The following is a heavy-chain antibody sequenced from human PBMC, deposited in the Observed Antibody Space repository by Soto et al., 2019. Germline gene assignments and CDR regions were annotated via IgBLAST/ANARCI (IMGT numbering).Heavy chain of an antibody. CDR3: ATPPPYCGGDCYSLYFQH. CDR2: ISYSGST. Sequence: SETLSLTCTFSCGSVTSGGYYWSWIRQHPGKGLEWIGYISYSGSTHYNPSLKRRVTISVDTPKNQFSLKLSSVTAADTAVYYCATPPPYCGGDCYSLYFQHWGQGTRVTVS. J-gene: IGHJ1*01. V-gene: IGHV4-31*03. CDR1: CGSVTSGGYY. D-gene: IGHD2-21*02.